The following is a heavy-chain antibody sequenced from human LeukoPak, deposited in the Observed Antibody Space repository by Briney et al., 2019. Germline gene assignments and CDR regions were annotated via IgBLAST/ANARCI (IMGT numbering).Heavy chain of an antibody. J-gene: IGHJ4*02. CDR3: ARWGSGGYSYGYRGGYFDY. CDR2: IGTAGDT. CDR1: GFTFSSYD. V-gene: IGHV3-13*01. D-gene: IGHD5-18*01. Sequence: GGSLRLSCAASGFTFSSYDMHWVRQATGKGLEWVSAIGTAGDTYYPGSVKGRFTISRENAKNSLYLQMNSLRAGDTAVYYCARWGSGGYSYGYRGGYFDYWGQGTLVTVSS.